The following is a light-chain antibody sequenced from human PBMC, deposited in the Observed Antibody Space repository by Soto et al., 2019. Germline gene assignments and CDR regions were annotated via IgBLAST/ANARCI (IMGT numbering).Light chain of an antibody. CDR3: QQTYSIPLT. Sequence: DIQMTQSPSSLSASVGDRVTITCRASQSISDYLNWYQQKPGKAPKVLIYGASSLQSGVPPRFSGSGSGTDFTLTISSLRPEDFATYYCQQTYSIPLTFGGGTKVEIK. J-gene: IGKJ4*01. V-gene: IGKV1-39*01. CDR1: QSISDY. CDR2: GAS.